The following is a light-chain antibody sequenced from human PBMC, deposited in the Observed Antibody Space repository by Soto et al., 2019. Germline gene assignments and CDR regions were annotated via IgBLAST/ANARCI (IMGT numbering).Light chain of an antibody. CDR2: GAY. CDR1: EVSDNY. Sequence: DIQLSQSPSLLSASVGDRVTITCRAREVSDNYLAWYRQPTGEPPKLLIYGAYTLQSGVPRRFSGAGSGTEFSLTISSLQPEDFEIYYCYEHNGPPPITFGQGTRVDIK. CDR3: YEHNGPPPIT. J-gene: IGKJ5*01. V-gene: IGKV1-9*01.